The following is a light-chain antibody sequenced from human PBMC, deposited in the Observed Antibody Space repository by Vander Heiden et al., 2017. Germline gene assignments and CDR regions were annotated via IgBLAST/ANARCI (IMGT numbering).Light chain of an antibody. CDR1: QSVLNSSNNKNY. V-gene: IGKV4-1*01. Sequence: DIVMTQSPDSLAVSLGERATINCKSSQSVLNSSNNKNYIAWYQQKPGQPPRLLIYWASTRESGVPGRFSGSGSGTDFTLTISSLQAEDVAVYYCQQYQSVPPHPFGQGTKLEIK. CDR3: QQYQSVPPHP. J-gene: IGKJ2*01. CDR2: WAS.